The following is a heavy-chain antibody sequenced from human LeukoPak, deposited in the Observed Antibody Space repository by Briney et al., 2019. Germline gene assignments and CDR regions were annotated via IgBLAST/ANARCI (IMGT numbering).Heavy chain of an antibody. J-gene: IGHJ5*02. CDR3: AQGYCSGGSCFGGWFDP. CDR1: GYTFTGYY. V-gene: IGHV1-2*06. Sequence: ASVKVSCKASGYTFTGYYMHWVRQAPGQGLEWMGRINPNSGGTNYAQKFQGRVTMTRDTSVSTAYMELSRLRSDDTAVYYCAQGYCSGGSCFGGWFDPWGQGTLVTVSS. D-gene: IGHD2-15*01. CDR2: INPNSGGT.